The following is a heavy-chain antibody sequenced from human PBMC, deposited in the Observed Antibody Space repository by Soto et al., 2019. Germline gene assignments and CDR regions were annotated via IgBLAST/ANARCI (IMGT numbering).Heavy chain of an antibody. D-gene: IGHD4-17*01. Sequence: SETLSLTCAVYGGSFSGYYWSWIRQPPGKGLEWIGEINHSGSTNYNPSLKSRVTISVDTSKNQFSLKLSSVTAADMAVYYCARGKRARTVYYYYGMDVWGQGTTVTVSS. J-gene: IGHJ6*02. CDR1: GGSFSGYY. V-gene: IGHV4-34*01. CDR3: ARGKRARTVYYYYGMDV. CDR2: INHSGST.